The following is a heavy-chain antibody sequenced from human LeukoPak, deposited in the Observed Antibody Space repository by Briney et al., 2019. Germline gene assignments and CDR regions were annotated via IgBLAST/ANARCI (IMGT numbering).Heavy chain of an antibody. J-gene: IGHJ4*02. CDR2: ISSSGSTI. Sequence: KTGGSLRLSCAASGFTFSDYYMSWIRQAPGKGLEWVSYISSSGSTIYYADSVKGRFTISRDNAKNSLYLQMNSLRAEETAVYYCARDEYYYDSSGYPPDYWGQGTLVTVSS. CDR1: GFTFSDYY. CDR3: ARDEYYYDSSGYPPDY. D-gene: IGHD3-22*01. V-gene: IGHV3-11*04.